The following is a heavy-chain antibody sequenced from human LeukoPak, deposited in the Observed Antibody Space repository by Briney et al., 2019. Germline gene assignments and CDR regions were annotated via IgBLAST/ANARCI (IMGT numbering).Heavy chain of an antibody. CDR3: AKSHLSHYYDSSPLGY. CDR1: GFAFSSYA. V-gene: IGHV3-23*01. D-gene: IGHD3-22*01. CDR2: ICGSGGST. Sequence: GGSLRLSCAASGFAFSSYAMSWVRQAPGKGLEWVSAICGSGGSTYYADSVKGRFTISRDNSKNTLYLQMNSLRAEDTAVYYCAKSHLSHYYDSSPLGYWGQGTLVTVSS. J-gene: IGHJ4*02.